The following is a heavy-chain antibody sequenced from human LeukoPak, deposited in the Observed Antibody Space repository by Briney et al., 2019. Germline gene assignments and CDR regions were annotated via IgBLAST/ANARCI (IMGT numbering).Heavy chain of an antibody. J-gene: IGHJ4*02. CDR3: ARGDDYIDS. Sequence: GGSLRLSCAASGFTFSSYSMNWVRQAPGKGLEWVSCITSASGYIYYADPVKGRFTISRDNAKNSLYLQMNSLRVEDTAVYYCARGDDYIDSWGQRTLVTVSS. CDR2: ITSASGYI. CDR1: GFTFSSYS. V-gene: IGHV3-21*01.